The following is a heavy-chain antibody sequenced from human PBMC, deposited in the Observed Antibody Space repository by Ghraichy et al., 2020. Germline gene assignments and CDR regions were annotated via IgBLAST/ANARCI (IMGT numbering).Heavy chain of an antibody. CDR2: IIPIFGKA. CDR1: GGTFSSYA. J-gene: IGHJ4*02. Sequence: SVKVSCKASGGTFSSYAISWVRQAPGQGLEWMGGIIPIFGKANYAQKFQGRVTITADESTSTAYMELSSLRSEDTAVYYCARLGGLFPYYFDYWGQGTLVTVSS. V-gene: IGHV1-69*13. D-gene: IGHD3-16*01. CDR3: ARLGGLFPYYFDY.